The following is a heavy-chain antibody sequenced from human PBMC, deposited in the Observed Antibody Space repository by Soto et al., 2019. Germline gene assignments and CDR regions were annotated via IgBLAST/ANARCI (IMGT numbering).Heavy chain of an antibody. J-gene: IGHJ4*02. CDR3: AAGFPPDY. D-gene: IGHD3-10*01. Sequence: EVQLVESGGVLVQPGGSLRVYCAASGFTFSTSWMNWVRQAPGKGREWVANRKGDGSEEYYVDSVKGRFTISRDNVKNSLFLQMNSLRAEDTAVYYCAAGFPPDYWGQGTLVTVSS. CDR2: RKGDGSEE. CDR1: GFTFSTSW. V-gene: IGHV3-7*01.